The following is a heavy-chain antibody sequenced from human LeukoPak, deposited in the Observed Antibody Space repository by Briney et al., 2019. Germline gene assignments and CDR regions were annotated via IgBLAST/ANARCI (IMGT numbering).Heavy chain of an antibody. J-gene: IGHJ4*02. CDR1: GFTFSSYA. CDR3: ARGTSGTFKSFDY. Sequence: PGGSLRLSCAASGFTFSSYAMSWVRQAPGKGLEWVSVIYSGGSTYYADSVKGRFTISRDNSNNTLYLQINSLRAEDTAVYYCARGTSGTFKSFDYWGQGTLATVSS. V-gene: IGHV3-53*01. CDR2: IYSGGST. D-gene: IGHD1-26*01.